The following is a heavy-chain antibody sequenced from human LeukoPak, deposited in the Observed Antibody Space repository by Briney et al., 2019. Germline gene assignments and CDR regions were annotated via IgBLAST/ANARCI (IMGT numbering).Heavy chain of an antibody. CDR2: ISTSGST. CDR3: ARKRPWGLSRYFDY. Sequence: PSETLSLTCTVSGASISNYYWSWIRQPAGKGLEWIGRISTSGSTNYNPSLKSRVTMSVDTSKNQFSLKLSSVTAADTAVYYCARKRPWGLSRYFDYWGQGTLVTVSS. V-gene: IGHV4-4*07. D-gene: IGHD7-27*01. CDR1: GASISNYY. J-gene: IGHJ4*02.